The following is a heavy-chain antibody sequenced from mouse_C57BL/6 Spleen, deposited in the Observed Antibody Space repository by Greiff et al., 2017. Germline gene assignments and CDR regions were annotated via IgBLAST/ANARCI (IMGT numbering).Heavy chain of an antibody. CDR1: GYTFTSYW. CDR3: ARGDYSNYDWYFDV. V-gene: IGHV1-53*01. CDR2: INPSNGGT. J-gene: IGHJ1*03. Sequence: QVQLQQPGTELVKPGASVKLSCKASGYTFTSYWMHWVKQRPGQGLEWIGNINPSNGGTNYNEKFKSKATLTVDKSSSTAYMQLSSLTSEDSAVYYCARGDYSNYDWYFDVWGTGTTVTVSS. D-gene: IGHD2-5*01.